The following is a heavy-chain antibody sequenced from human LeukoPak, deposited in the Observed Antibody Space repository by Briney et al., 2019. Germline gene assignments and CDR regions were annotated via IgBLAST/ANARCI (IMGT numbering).Heavy chain of an antibody. CDR3: AGSSGWLFDY. CDR1: GFTFNNYW. J-gene: IGHJ4*02. D-gene: IGHD6-19*01. V-gene: IGHV3-7*01. Sequence: PGGSLRLSCAGTGFTFNNYWMNWVRQAPGKGLEWVANIKEDGSQIYYVDSVKGRFTISRDNAKNSVYLQMNSLRAEDTAVYYCAGSSGWLFDYWGQGTLVADSS. CDR2: IKEDGSQI.